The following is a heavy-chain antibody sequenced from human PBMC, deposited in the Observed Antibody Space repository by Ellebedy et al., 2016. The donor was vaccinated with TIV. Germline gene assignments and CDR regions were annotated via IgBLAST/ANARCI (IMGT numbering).Heavy chain of an antibody. Sequence: SETLSLTCTVPGGSISSYYWSWIRQPPGKGLEWIGYIYYSGRTYYNPSLKSRLTISIDTSRNQFSLKLNSVTAADTAVYYCARGGASFSDCWGQGTLVTVSS. J-gene: IGHJ4*02. CDR3: ARGGASFSDC. CDR1: GGSISSYY. V-gene: IGHV4-59*12. CDR2: IYYSGRT. D-gene: IGHD1-26*01.